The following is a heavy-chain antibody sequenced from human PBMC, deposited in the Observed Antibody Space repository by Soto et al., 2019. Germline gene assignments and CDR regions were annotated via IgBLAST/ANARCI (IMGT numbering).Heavy chain of an antibody. D-gene: IGHD3-22*01. J-gene: IGHJ4*02. V-gene: IGHV3-21*01. CDR3: ARWWPGWQWLAVFVY. CDR1: GFTFSSYS. CDR2: ISSSSSYI. Sequence: EVQLVESGGGLVKPGGSLRLSCAASGFTFSSYSMNWVRQAPGKGLEWVSSISSSSSYIYYADSVKGRFTISRDNAKNSLYLQMNSLRSEDTAVYYCARWWPGWQWLAVFVYWGQGTLVTVSS.